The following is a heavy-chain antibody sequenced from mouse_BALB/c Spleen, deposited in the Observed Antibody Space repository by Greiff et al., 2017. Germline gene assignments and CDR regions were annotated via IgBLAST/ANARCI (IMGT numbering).Heavy chain of an antibody. J-gene: IGHJ3*01. CDR1: GFTFSSYA. V-gene: IGHV5-9-3*01. D-gene: IGHD2-1*01. Sequence: EVQLVESGGGLVKPGGSLKLSCAASGFTFSSYAMSWVRQTPEKRLEWVATISSGGSYTYYPDSVKGRFTISRDNAKNTLYLQMSSLRSEDTAMYDCARQGNGWFAYWGQGTLVTVSA. CDR3: ARQGNGWFAY. CDR2: ISSGGSYT.